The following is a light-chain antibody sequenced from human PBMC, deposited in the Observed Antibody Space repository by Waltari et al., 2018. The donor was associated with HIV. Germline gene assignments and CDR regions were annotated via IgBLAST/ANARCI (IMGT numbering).Light chain of an antibody. CDR2: EVS. CDR1: NTDVGRNNY. V-gene: IGLV2-14*01. Sequence: QSALTQPVSASGSHGQSTAIPCIGPNTDVGRNNYVSRYQHHPGKAPKLIIYEVSNRPSEVSNRFSGSKSGDTAFLTISGLHGEDEADYYCWSYTSSDTFVFGTGTKVTVL. J-gene: IGLJ1*01. CDR3: WSYTSSDTFV.